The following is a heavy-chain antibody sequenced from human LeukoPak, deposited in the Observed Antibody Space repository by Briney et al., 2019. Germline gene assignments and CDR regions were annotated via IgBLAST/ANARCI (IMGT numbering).Heavy chain of an antibody. V-gene: IGHV4-34*01. CDR2: INHSGST. CDR1: GGSFSGYY. J-gene: IGHJ4*02. D-gene: IGHD6-13*01. Sequence: SETLSLTCAVHGGSFSGYYWSWIRQPPGKGLEWIGEINHSGSTNYNPSLKSRVSISVDSSKNQFSLKVSSVTAADTAVYYCARGSDTAAGLYWGQGTLVTLSS. CDR3: ARGSDTAAGLY.